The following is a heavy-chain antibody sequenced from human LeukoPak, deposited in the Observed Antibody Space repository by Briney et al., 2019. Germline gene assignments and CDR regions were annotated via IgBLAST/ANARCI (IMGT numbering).Heavy chain of an antibody. CDR3: ARGLVRSGYYFDY. CDR1: GFTFSSYA. D-gene: IGHD3-9*01. Sequence: GRSLRLSCAASGFTFSSYAMHWDRQTPGKGLEWVTVISYDGSNEYYADSVKGRFTISRDNSKNTLYLQMNNLRAEDTAVYYCARGLVRSGYYFDYWGQGTLVTVSS. CDR2: ISYDGSNE. J-gene: IGHJ4*02. V-gene: IGHV3-30-3*01.